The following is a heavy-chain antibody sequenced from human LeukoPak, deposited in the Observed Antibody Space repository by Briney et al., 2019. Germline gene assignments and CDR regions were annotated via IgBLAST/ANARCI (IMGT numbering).Heavy chain of an antibody. D-gene: IGHD3-3*01. Sequence: GGSLRLSCAASGFTFSSYWMSWVRQAPGKGLEWVANIKQDGSEKYYVDSVKGRFTISRDNAKNSLYLQMNSLRAEDTAVYYCARVLSPYYDFWSGYFNYYYYGMDVWGQGTTVTVSS. V-gene: IGHV3-7*01. CDR2: IKQDGSEK. J-gene: IGHJ6*02. CDR1: GFTFSSYW. CDR3: ARVLSPYYDFWSGYFNYYYYGMDV.